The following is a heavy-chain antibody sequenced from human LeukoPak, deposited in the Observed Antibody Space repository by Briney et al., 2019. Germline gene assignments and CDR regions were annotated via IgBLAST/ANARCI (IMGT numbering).Heavy chain of an antibody. Sequence: GGSLRLSCAASGFTFSNYAMTWVRQAPGKGLECVSDISGSGGTTYYADSVKGRFTISRDNSKNTLYLQMNSLTAEDTAVYYCAKTLWGGFDYWGQGILVTVSP. CDR3: AKTLWGGFDY. V-gene: IGHV3-23*01. J-gene: IGHJ4*02. CDR2: ISGSGGTT. D-gene: IGHD3-16*01. CDR1: GFTFSNYA.